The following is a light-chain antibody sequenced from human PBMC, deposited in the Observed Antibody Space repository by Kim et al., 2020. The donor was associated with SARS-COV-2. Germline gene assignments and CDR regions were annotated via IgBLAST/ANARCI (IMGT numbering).Light chain of an antibody. Sequence: EIVLTQSPGTLSLSPGERATLSCRASQSVSNRNLAWYQQKPGQAPRLLIYRTSSRATGVPDRFSGSGFGTDFTLTISRLEPEDFAVYYCQQFGGSSWAFGQGTKVEI. V-gene: IGKV3-20*01. CDR2: RTS. CDR3: QQFGGSSWA. CDR1: QSVSNRN. J-gene: IGKJ1*01.